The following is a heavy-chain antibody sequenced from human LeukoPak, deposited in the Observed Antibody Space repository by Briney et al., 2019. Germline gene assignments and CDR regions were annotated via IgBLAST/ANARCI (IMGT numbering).Heavy chain of an antibody. V-gene: IGHV1-2*02. CDR1: GGTFSSYA. CDR3: ARNNPDDFWSGYWNYYYGRDV. D-gene: IGHD3-3*01. CDR2: INPNSGGT. J-gene: IGHJ6*02. Sequence: ASVKVSCKASGGTFSSYAISWVRQAPGQGLEWMGWINPNSGGTNYAQKFQGRVTMTRDTSISTAYMELSRLRPDATAGYYCARNNPDDFWSGYWNYYYGRDVWGQGTTVTVSS.